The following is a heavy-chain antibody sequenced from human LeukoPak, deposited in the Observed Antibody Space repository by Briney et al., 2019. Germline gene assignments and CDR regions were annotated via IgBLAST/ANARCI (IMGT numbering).Heavy chain of an antibody. CDR1: GFTFDDYA. CDR3: AKANIVGATGFDY. D-gene: IGHD1-26*01. Sequence: LAGGSLRLSCAASGFTFDDYAMHWVRQAPGKGLEWVSGISWNSGSIGYADSVKGRFTISRDNAKNSLYLQMNSLRAEDTAVYYCAKANIVGATGFDYWGQGTLVTVSS. CDR2: ISWNSGSI. V-gene: IGHV3-9*01. J-gene: IGHJ4*02.